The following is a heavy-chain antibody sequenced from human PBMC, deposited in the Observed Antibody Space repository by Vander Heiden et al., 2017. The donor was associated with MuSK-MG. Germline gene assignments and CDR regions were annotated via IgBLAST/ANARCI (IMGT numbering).Heavy chain of an antibody. CDR3: AKDARRTNGWYYFDS. J-gene: IGHJ4*02. V-gene: IGHV3-23*01. Sequence: EVHVLESGGGLVQPGGSLRLSCAASGFIFHPYSMAWVRQAPGKGLEWVSALTNGGDRTYYADSVKGRFTISRDNSKNTLYLQMNILSPEDTAIYYCAKDARRTNGWYYFDSWGQGALVTVSS. CDR1: GFIFHPYS. D-gene: IGHD6-19*01. CDR2: LTNGGDRT.